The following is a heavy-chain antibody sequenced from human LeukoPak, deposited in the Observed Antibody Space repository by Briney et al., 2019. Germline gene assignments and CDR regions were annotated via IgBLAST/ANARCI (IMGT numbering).Heavy chain of an antibody. CDR2: INPNSGGT. Sequence: GASVKVSCKASGYTFTGYYMHWVRQAPGQGLEWMGWINPNSGGTDYAQKFQGRVTMTRDTSISTAYMELSRLRSDDTAVYYCARSPRSVSRYYDSSGRDYYYYVDVWGKGTTVTVSS. CDR3: ARSPRSVSRYYDSSGRDYYYYVDV. V-gene: IGHV1-2*02. D-gene: IGHD3-22*01. J-gene: IGHJ6*03. CDR1: GYTFTGYY.